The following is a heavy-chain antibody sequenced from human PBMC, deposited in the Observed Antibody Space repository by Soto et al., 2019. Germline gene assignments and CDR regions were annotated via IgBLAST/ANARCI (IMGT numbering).Heavy chain of an antibody. Sequence: QVQLQESGPGLVKPSQTLSLTCTVSGGSISSGDYYWSWIRQPPGKGLEWIGYSYYSGSTYYNPALKRRLTLSVDTSKNQFSLKLSSVTAADTAVYYCARDVSTYYDILSPKVNAFDIWGQGTMVTVSS. D-gene: IGHD3-9*01. CDR2: SYYSGST. J-gene: IGHJ3*02. CDR3: ARDVSTYYDILSPKVNAFDI. CDR1: GGSISSGDYY. V-gene: IGHV4-30-4*01.